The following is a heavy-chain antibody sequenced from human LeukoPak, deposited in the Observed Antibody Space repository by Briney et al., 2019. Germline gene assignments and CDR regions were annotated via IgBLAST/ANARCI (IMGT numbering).Heavy chain of an antibody. Sequence: SVKVSCKASGGTFSSYAISWVRQAPGQGLEWMGRIIPILGIANYAQKFQGRVTITADKSTSTAYMELSSLRSEDTAVYYYARVGDSGSYYFDYWGQGTLVTVSS. J-gene: IGHJ4*02. V-gene: IGHV1-69*04. D-gene: IGHD1-26*01. CDR1: GGTFSSYA. CDR3: ARVGDSGSYYFDY. CDR2: IIPILGIA.